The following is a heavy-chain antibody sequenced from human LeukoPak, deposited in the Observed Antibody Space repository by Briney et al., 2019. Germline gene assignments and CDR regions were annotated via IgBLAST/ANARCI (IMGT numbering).Heavy chain of an antibody. D-gene: IGHD4-23*01. CDR1: GFTFSSYW. CDR2: ISSSGSTI. CDR3: ARDYGGSSPFDY. V-gene: IGHV3-48*03. J-gene: IGHJ4*02. Sequence: PGGSLRLSCAASGFTFSSYWMNWVRQAPGKGLEWVSYISSSGSTIYYADSVKGRFTISRDNAKNSLYLQMNSLRAEDTAVYYCARDYGGSSPFDYWGQGTLVTVSS.